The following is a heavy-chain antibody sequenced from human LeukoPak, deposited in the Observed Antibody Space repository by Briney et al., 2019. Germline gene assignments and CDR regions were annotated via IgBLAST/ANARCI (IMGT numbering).Heavy chain of an antibody. CDR1: GFTFSSYW. CDR2: IKQDGSEK. Sequence: GGSLRLSCVVSGFTFSSYWMSWVRQAPGKGLEWVANIKQDGSEKYYVDSVKGRFTMSRDNAKNSLYLQMNRLRAEDTAVYYCARVQWELRGVGSYFEYWGQGALVTVSS. J-gene: IGHJ4*02. D-gene: IGHD1-26*01. V-gene: IGHV3-7*01. CDR3: ARVQWELRGVGSYFEY.